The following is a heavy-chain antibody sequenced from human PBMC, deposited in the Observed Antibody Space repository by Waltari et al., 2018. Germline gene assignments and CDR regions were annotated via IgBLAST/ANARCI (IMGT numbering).Heavy chain of an antibody. CDR2: IYYSGST. CDR3: ARFSVGASYFDY. J-gene: IGHJ4*02. D-gene: IGHD1-26*01. Sequence: QVQLQESGPGLVKPSETLSLTCTVSGGSISSPYWSWIRQPPGKGLEWIGYIYYSGSTNYNPSLKSRVTISVDTSKNQFSLKLSSVTAADTAVYYCARFSVGASYFDYWGQGTLVTVSS. V-gene: IGHV4-59*11. CDR1: GGSISSPY.